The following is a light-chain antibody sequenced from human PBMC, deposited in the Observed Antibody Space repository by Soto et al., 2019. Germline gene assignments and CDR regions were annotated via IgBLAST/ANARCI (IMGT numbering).Light chain of an antibody. CDR3: QQLYTLPFT. CDR2: EAS. V-gene: IGKV1-9*01. CDR1: HDISTF. J-gene: IGKJ5*01. Sequence: DSQMTQSPSTLSASVGDRLTITCRASHDISTFLAWYQQKPGKXPKXLIYEASTLQSGVPSRFSGSGSGTEFTLTISGLLPEDFAAYNCQQLYTLPFTFGQGTRLEI.